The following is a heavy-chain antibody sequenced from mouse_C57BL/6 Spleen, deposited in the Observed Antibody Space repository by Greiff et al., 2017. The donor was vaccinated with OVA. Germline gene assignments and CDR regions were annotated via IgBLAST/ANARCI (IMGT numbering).Heavy chain of an antibody. Sequence: VQLQQPGAELVKPGASVKLSCKASGYTFTSYWMQWVKQRPGQGLEWIGEIDPSDSYTNYNQKFKGKATLTVDTSSSTAYMQLSSLTSEDSAVYYCARNRGMDYWGQGTSVTVSS. V-gene: IGHV1-50*01. CDR3: ARNRGMDY. J-gene: IGHJ4*01. CDR1: GYTFTSYW. D-gene: IGHD2-14*01. CDR2: IDPSDSYT.